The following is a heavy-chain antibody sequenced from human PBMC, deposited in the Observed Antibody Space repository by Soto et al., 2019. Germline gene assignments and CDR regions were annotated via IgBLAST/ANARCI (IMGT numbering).Heavy chain of an antibody. J-gene: IGHJ4*02. V-gene: IGHV4-39*01. Sequence: SETLSLTCTVSGGSISSSSYYWGWIRQPPGKGLEWIGSIYYSGSTYYNPSLKSRVTISVDTSKNQFSLKLSSVTAADTAVYYCATHSSSWFYFDYWGQGTLVSVSS. CDR3: ATHSSSWFYFDY. CDR1: GGSISSSSYY. D-gene: IGHD6-13*01. CDR2: IYYSGST.